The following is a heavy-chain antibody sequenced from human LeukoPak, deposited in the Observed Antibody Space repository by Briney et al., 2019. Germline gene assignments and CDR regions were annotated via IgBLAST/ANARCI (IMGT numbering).Heavy chain of an antibody. CDR3: AREGYSSGWYFDY. J-gene: IGHJ4*02. CDR1: GFTFSSYS. Sequence: KPGGSLRLSCAASGFTFSSYSMNWVRQAPGKGLECVSSISSSSSYIYYADSVKGRFTISRDNAKNSLYLQMNSLRAEDTAVYYCAREGYSSGWYFDYWGQGTLVTVSS. D-gene: IGHD6-19*01. V-gene: IGHV3-21*01. CDR2: ISSSSSYI.